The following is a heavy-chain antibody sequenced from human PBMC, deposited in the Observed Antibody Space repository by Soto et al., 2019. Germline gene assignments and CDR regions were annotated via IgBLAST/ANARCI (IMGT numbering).Heavy chain of an antibody. CDR1: GYSFTSYG. Sequence: QIQLVQSGAEVKKPGASVKVSCKASGYSFTSYGISWVRQAPGHGLEWMGWISAYNGNTNYEQKFQGRVAMTTDTFTNTAYLELRSLRSDDAAVYYCARDPPITGSLRGTPLMSVWGQGTTVTVSS. CDR2: ISAYNGNT. J-gene: IGHJ6*02. CDR3: ARDPPITGSLRGTPLMSV. V-gene: IGHV1-18*04. D-gene: IGHD1-20*01.